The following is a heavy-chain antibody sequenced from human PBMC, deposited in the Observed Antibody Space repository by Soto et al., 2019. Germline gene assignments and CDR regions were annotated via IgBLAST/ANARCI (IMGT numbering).Heavy chain of an antibody. CDR2: MNTNTNTT. CDR1: GYTVTNNY. Sequence: ASVKVSCKTSGYTVTNNYINWVRQSRGQGLEWIGWMNTNTNTTDSAEVFEGRVSLTWDTSISTAYMQLNSLKIDDTAVYYCAREVVETSSLWLDPWGQGTLVTVSS. J-gene: IGHJ5*02. CDR3: AREVVETSSLWLDP. V-gene: IGHV1-8*01. D-gene: IGHD6-6*01.